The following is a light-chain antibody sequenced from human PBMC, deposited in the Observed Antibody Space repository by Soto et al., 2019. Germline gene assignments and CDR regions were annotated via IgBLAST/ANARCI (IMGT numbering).Light chain of an antibody. CDR3: QQYTNWPPIP. V-gene: IGKV3-15*01. CDR1: QSVSSN. J-gene: IGKJ5*01. CDR2: GAS. Sequence: EVVRTQSTATLSVSPGERATLSCSASQSVSSNLAWYQQKPGQAPRLLIYGASTRATGIPARFSGSGSGTEFTLTISSLQSEDFAVYYCQQYTNWPPIPFGQLRLLAVK.